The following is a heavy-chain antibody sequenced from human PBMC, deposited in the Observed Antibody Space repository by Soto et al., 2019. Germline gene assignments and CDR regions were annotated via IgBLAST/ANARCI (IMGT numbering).Heavy chain of an antibody. CDR2: ISNTGSS. CDR3: ARDSGSSSWSAEYFQH. V-gene: IGHV4-59*01. J-gene: IGHJ1*01. Sequence: PSETLSLTCTVSGGSISRYYWTWIRQAPGKGLEWIGYISNTGSSNYNPSLKSRVTMSVDTSKNQFSLKMTSVTAADTAVYYCARDSGSSSWSAEYFQHWGQGTLVTVS. CDR1: GGSISRYY. D-gene: IGHD6-13*01.